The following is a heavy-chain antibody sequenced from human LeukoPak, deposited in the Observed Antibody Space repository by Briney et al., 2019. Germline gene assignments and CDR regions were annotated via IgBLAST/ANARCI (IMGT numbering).Heavy chain of an antibody. V-gene: IGHV3-33*06. CDR3: AKDRYDYGGKGYADY. D-gene: IGHD4-23*01. CDR1: GFTFSSYG. J-gene: IGHJ4*02. Sequence: PGGSLRLSCAASGFTFSSYGMHWVRQAPGKGLEWVAVIWYDGSNKYYADSVKGRFTISRDNSKNTLYLQMNSLRAEDTAVYYCAKDRYDYGGKGYADYWGQGTLVTVSS. CDR2: IWYDGSNK.